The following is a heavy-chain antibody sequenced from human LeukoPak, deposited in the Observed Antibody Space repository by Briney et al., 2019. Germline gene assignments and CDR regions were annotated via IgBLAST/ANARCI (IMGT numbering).Heavy chain of an antibody. D-gene: IGHD1-20*01. CDR2: SYFSGST. V-gene: IGHV4-39*01. CDR3: ARHILTSITGTTRNWFDP. CDR1: GASINSSSYY. J-gene: IGHJ5*02. Sequence: KPSETLSLTCTVSGASINSSSYYWGWIRQPPGKGLEWIGSSYFSGSTYYNPSLKSRVTISVDSSKNQFSLKLTSVTATDTAVYWCARHILTSITGTTRNWFDPWGQGTLVTVSS.